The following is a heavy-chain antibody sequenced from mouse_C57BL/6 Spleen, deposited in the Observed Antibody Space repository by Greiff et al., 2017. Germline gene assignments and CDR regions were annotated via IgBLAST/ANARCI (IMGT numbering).Heavy chain of an antibody. J-gene: IGHJ2*01. CDR2: IDPSDSYT. Sequence: QVQLQQSGAELVMPGASVKLSCTASGYTFTSYWMHWVKQRPGQGLEWIGEIDPSDSYTNYNQKFKGKSTLTVDKSSSTAYMQLSSLTSEDSAVYYCARRGFYWDFGCWGQGTTLTVAS. D-gene: IGHD4-1*01. V-gene: IGHV1-69*01. CDR3: ARRGFYWDFGC. CDR1: GYTFTSYW.